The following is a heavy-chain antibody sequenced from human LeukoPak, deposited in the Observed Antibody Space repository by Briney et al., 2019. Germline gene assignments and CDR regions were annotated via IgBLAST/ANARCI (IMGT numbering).Heavy chain of an antibody. CDR2: IYYSGST. V-gene: IGHV4-39*07. Sequence: SETLSLTCTVSGGSISSSSYYWGWIRQPPGKGLEWIGSIYYSGSTYYNPSLKSRVTISVDTSKNQFSLKLSSVTAADTAVYYCARVPGDSSGYYYSYYFDYWGQGTLVTVSS. J-gene: IGHJ4*02. CDR1: GGSISSSSYY. D-gene: IGHD3-22*01. CDR3: ARVPGDSSGYYYSYYFDY.